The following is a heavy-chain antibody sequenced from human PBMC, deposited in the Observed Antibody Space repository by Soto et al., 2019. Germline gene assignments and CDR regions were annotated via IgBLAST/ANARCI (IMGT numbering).Heavy chain of an antibody. CDR1: GCTFSSYA. J-gene: IGHJ6*02. V-gene: IGHV3-23*01. D-gene: IGHD6-13*01. Sequence: GGSRRLSGSAAGCTFSSYAMSWVLQAPGKGLEWVSAISGSGGSTYYADSVKGRFTSSIDNSKNTLYLQMHSLRAEDTAVYYCATAQPGYSSSWSDVWGQGTTVTVSS. CDR3: ATAQPGYSSSWSDV. CDR2: ISGSGGST.